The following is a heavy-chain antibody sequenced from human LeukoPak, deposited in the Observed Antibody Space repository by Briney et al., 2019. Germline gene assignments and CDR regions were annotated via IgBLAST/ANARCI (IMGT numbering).Heavy chain of an antibody. CDR3: ARCSPPVLLWFGESHSADWFDP. J-gene: IGHJ5*02. Sequence: PSETLSLTCTVSGGSISSSSYYWGWIRQPPGKGLEWIGSIYYSGSTYYNPSLKSRVTISVDTSKSQFSLKLSSVTAADTAVYYCARCSPPVLLWFGESHSADWFDPWGQGTLVTVSS. CDR2: IYYSGST. CDR1: GGSISSSSYY. D-gene: IGHD3-10*01. V-gene: IGHV4-39*01.